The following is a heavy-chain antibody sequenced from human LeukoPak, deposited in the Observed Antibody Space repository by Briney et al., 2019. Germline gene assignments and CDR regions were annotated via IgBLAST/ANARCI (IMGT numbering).Heavy chain of an antibody. J-gene: IGHJ4*02. V-gene: IGHV3-9*01. CDR1: GFAFDDYA. Sequence: GRSLRLSCAASGFAFDDYAMHWVRQAPEKGLEWVSAISWNSDYIGYADSVKGRFAISRDNASNSLYLQMNSLRPEDTALYYCAKGAGVAARPLDYWGQGTLVTVSS. D-gene: IGHD6-6*01. CDR3: AKGAGVAARPLDY. CDR2: ISWNSDYI.